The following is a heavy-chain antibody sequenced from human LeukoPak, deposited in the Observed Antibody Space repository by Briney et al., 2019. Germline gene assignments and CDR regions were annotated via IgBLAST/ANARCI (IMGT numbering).Heavy chain of an antibody. D-gene: IGHD3-16*01. V-gene: IGHV1-2*06. CDR1: GYTFTGYD. Sequence: ASVKVSCKASGYTFTGYDMHWVRQAPGQGLEWMGRVNPNTGDTNYAQRFQGRVTMTMDTSISTAYMELSRLRSDDTAVYYCARTYDTTLGIDYWGQGTLVTVSS. CDR2: VNPNTGDT. CDR3: ARTYDTTLGIDY. J-gene: IGHJ4*02.